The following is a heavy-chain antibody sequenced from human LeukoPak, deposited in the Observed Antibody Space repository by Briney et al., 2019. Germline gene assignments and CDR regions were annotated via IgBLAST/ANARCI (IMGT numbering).Heavy chain of an antibody. J-gene: IGHJ4*02. V-gene: IGHV4-31*03. CDR2: IYYSGST. CDR1: GGSISSGGYY. D-gene: IGHD1-26*01. Sequence: SETLSLTCTVSGGSISSGGYYWSWIRQHPGKGLEWIGYIYYSGSTYYNPSLKSRVTISVDTSKNQFSLKLSSVTAAVTAVYYCAREAWELGFNYWGQGTLVTVSS. CDR3: AREAWELGFNY.